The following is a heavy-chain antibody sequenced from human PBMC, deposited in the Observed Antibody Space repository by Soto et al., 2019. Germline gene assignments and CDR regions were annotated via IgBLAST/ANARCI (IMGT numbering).Heavy chain of an antibody. V-gene: IGHV4-31*03. CDR3: ARGDSQVSSVFDY. J-gene: IGHJ4*02. Sequence: TLSLTCTVSGGSISSGGYYWSWIRQHPGKGLEWIGYIYYSGGTYYNPSLKSRVTISVDTSKNQFSLKLSSVTAADTAVYYCARGDSQVSSVFDYWGQGMLVTVSS. D-gene: IGHD3-16*01. CDR2: IYYSGGT. CDR1: GGSISSGGYY.